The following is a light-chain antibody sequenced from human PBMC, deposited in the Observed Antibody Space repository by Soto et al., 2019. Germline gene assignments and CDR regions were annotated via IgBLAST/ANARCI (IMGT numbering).Light chain of an antibody. CDR2: DAS. V-gene: IGKV1-33*01. CDR1: QDISIY. Sequence: DIQMTQSPSSLSASVGDRVTITCQARQDISIYLNWYQHKPGKAPKLLIFDASILETGVPSRFSGSGSGTEFSFTISSLQPEDVATYFCQQYDNLPLTFGGGTKVDIK. J-gene: IGKJ4*01. CDR3: QQYDNLPLT.